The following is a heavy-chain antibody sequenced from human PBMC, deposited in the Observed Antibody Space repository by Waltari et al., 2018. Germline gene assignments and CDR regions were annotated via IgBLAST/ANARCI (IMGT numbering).Heavy chain of an antibody. CDR2: IYSGGST. Sequence: VQLVESGGGLIQPGGSLRLSCAASGFTVSSNYRSWVRRAPGKGRGWVSVIYSGGSTYYADSVKGRFTISRDNSKNTLYLQMNSLRAEDTAVYYCAREQWLEDYWGQGTLVTVSS. J-gene: IGHJ4*02. V-gene: IGHV3-53*01. CDR3: AREQWLEDY. D-gene: IGHD6-19*01. CDR1: GFTVSSNY.